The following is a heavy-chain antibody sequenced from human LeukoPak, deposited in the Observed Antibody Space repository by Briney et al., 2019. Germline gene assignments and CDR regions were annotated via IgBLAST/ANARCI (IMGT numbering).Heavy chain of an antibody. Sequence: GGSLRLSCAASAFRFSSFAMTWVRQAPGKGLEWVSGIHGNGETTYYADSVKGRFTISRDNSRELLYLQMNSLRAEDTAVYYCAKSLVWGQGTLVTVSS. V-gene: IGHV3-23*01. D-gene: IGHD3-16*01. CDR2: IHGNGETT. J-gene: IGHJ4*02. CDR3: AKSLV. CDR1: AFRFSSFA.